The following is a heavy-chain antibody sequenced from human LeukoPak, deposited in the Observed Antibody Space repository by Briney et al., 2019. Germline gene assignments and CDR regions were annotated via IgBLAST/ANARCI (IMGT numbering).Heavy chain of an antibody. CDR2: IPYSGST. D-gene: IGHD3-10*02. CDR1: GGSIRNSSYY. V-gene: IGHV4-39*01. CDR3: ARHSSYVSPVRY. Sequence: SETLSLTCTVSGGSIRNSSYYWGWIRQPPGKGLEWIGSIPYSGSTFYNPYLKSRVTISADTSNIQFSLKLTSVTAADTAVYFCARHSSYVSPVRYWGQGTLVTVSS. J-gene: IGHJ4*02.